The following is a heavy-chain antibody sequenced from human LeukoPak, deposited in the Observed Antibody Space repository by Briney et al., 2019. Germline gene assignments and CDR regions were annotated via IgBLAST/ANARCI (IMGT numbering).Heavy chain of an antibody. Sequence: GGSLRLSCAASGFTFSDYYMSWIRQTPGKGLEWVSYISSRGSSIYYADPVKGRFTISRDNAKNSLYLQVNSLRAEDTAVYYCAGGLQAAGLDYWGQGTLVTVSS. CDR2: ISSRGSSI. V-gene: IGHV3-11*01. CDR3: AGGLQAAGLDY. CDR1: GFTFSDYY. J-gene: IGHJ4*02. D-gene: IGHD6-13*01.